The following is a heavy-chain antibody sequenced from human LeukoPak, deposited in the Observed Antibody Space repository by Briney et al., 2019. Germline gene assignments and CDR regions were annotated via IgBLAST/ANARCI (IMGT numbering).Heavy chain of an antibody. CDR1: KFTFSSSE. CDR2: ISSSGRTI. J-gene: IGHJ4*02. V-gene: IGHV3-48*03. CDR3: AREGPGYCSGGTCYYTGYFDY. D-gene: IGHD2-15*01. Sequence: PGGSLRLSCAASKFTFSSSEMNWVRQAPGKGLEWIAYISSSGRTIYYADSLKGRFSISRDNAKNSLYLQMNSLRAEDTAVYYCAREGPGYCSGGTCYYTGYFDYWGQGAVVTVSS.